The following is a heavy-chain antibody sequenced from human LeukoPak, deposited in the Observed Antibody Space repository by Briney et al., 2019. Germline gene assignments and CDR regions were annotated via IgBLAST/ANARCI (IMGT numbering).Heavy chain of an antibody. CDR3: TRDNRGTYPIDY. D-gene: IGHD1-26*01. V-gene: IGHV3-30*03. CDR1: GFTFSSYG. CDR2: ISYDGSNN. Sequence: GGSLRLSCAASGFTFSSYGMRWVRQAPGKGLEWVAVISYDGSNNYYADSVKGRFTISRDNSKNTLYLQMLSLRAEDTALYFCTRDNRGTYPIDYWGQGTQVTVSS. J-gene: IGHJ4*02.